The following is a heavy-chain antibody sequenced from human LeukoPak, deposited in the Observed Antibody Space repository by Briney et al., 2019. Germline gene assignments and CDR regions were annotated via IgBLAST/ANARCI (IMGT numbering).Heavy chain of an antibody. CDR3: AKDLAVVVPAAITLLFDY. V-gene: IGHV3-30*18. J-gene: IGHJ4*02. Sequence: PGGSLRLSCAASGFTFSSYGMHWVRQAPGKGLEWVAVISYDGSNKYYADTVKGRFTISRDNSKNALYLQMNSLRAEDTAVYYCAKDLAVVVPAAITLLFDYWGRGTLVTVSS. D-gene: IGHD2-2*01. CDR1: GFTFSSYG. CDR2: ISYDGSNK.